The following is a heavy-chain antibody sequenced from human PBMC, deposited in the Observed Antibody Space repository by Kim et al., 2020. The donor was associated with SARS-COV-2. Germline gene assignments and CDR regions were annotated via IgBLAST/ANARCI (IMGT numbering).Heavy chain of an antibody. J-gene: IGHJ4*02. D-gene: IGHD2-15*01. V-gene: IGHV3-33*01. CDR3: ARPLRGVVVAATGLDY. CDR2: IGYDGSNK. Sequence: GGSLRLSCAASGFTFSSYGMHWVRQAPGKGLEWVAVIGYDGSNKYYADSVKGRFTISRDNSKNTLYLQMNSLRAEDTAVYYCARPLRGVVVAATGLDYWGQGTLVTVSS. CDR1: GFTFSSYG.